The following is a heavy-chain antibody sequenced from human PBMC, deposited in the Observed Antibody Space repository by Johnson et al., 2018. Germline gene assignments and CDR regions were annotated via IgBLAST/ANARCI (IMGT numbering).Heavy chain of an antibody. V-gene: IGHV1-69*12. CDR2: IIPIFGTA. D-gene: IGHD2-2*01. CDR1: GGTFSSYA. J-gene: IGHJ6*02. CDR3: ARDLRYCSSTSCLSYYYYGMDV. Sequence: QVQLVQSGAEVKKPGSSVKVSCKASGGTFSSYAISWVRQAPGQGLERMGGIIPIFGTANYAQKFQGRVTITADESTSTAYMELSSLRSVDTAVYYCARDLRYCSSTSCLSYYYYGMDVWGQGTTVTVSS.